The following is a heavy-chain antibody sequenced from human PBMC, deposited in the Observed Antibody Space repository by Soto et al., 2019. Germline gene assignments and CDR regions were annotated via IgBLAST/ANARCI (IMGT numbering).Heavy chain of an antibody. CDR3: ARYSGYERMYYFDY. CDR2: IYYSGST. D-gene: IGHD5-12*01. Sequence: QVQLQESGPGLVKPSQTLSLTCTVSGGSISSGGYYWSWIRQHPGKGLEWIGYIYYSGSTYYNPSLNCRVTITEETSKNQFSLKLSSVTAADTAVYYCARYSGYERMYYFDYWGQGTLVTVSS. J-gene: IGHJ4*02. V-gene: IGHV4-31*03. CDR1: GGSISSGGYY.